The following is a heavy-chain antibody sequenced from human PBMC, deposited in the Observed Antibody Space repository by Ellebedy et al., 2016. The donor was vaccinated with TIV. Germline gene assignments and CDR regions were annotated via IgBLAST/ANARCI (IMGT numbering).Heavy chain of an antibody. Sequence: GESLKISCAASGFTFSSYAMSWVRQAPGKGLEWLSYINGGSGNIHYADSVKGRFTISRDNAKNSLYLQMNSLRVEDTAVYYCARDLGWELLDWGQGTLVTVSS. CDR2: INGGSGNI. V-gene: IGHV3-48*04. CDR1: GFTFSSYA. CDR3: ARDLGWELLD. J-gene: IGHJ4*02. D-gene: IGHD1-26*01.